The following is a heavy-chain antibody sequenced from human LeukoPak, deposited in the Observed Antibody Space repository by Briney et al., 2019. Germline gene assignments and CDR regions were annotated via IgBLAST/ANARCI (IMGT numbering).Heavy chain of an antibody. D-gene: IGHD3-22*01. V-gene: IGHV1-2*02. J-gene: IGHJ4*02. CDR2: IKPDSVAT. Sequence: ASLKVSCKTSGFTFSDHYMHWLRQAPGQGLEWMGWIKPDSVATNYAQKFQGRFTMSRDMSISTAYMELSRLRSDDTAVYYCARDLQPYYYDSSGYLDYWGQGTLVTVSS. CDR3: ARDLQPYYYDSSGYLDY. CDR1: GFTFSDHY.